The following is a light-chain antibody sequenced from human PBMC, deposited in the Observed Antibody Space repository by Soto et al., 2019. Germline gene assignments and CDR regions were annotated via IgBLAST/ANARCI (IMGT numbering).Light chain of an antibody. CDR3: QQRDSWPIT. CDR2: GAS. Sequence: EIVLTQSPVTLSLSPWERATLSCMASQSVSNYLAWYQQRPGQAPRLLIFGASNRATGIPARFSGSGSGTDFTLTINSLEPEDFAVYYCQQRDSWPITFGQGTRLEIK. CDR1: QSVSNY. J-gene: IGKJ5*01. V-gene: IGKV3-11*01.